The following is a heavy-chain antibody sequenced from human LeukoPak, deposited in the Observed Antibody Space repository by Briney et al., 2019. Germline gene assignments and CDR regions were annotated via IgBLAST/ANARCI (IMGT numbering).Heavy chain of an antibody. J-gene: IGHJ4*02. Sequence: GGSLRLSCAASGFTFSSYGMHWVRQAPGKGLEWVAFIRYDGSNKYYADSVKGRFTISRDNSKNTLYLQMNSLRAEDTAVYYCAKDCTSSTSCGTFDYWGLGTLATVSS. D-gene: IGHD2-2*01. CDR1: GFTFSSYG. CDR2: IRYDGSNK. V-gene: IGHV3-30*02. CDR3: AKDCTSSTSCGTFDY.